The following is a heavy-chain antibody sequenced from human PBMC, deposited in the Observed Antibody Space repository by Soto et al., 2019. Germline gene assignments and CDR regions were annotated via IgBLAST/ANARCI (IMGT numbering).Heavy chain of an antibody. V-gene: IGHV3-33*01. CDR2: IWYDGSNK. CDR1: GFTFSSYG. J-gene: IGHJ6*02. CDR3: ARDRVYYMVRGATPSSYYYCMDV. D-gene: IGHD3-10*01. Sequence: QVQLVESGGGVVQPGRSLRLSCAASGFTFSSYGMHWVRQAPGKGLEWVEVIWYDGSNKYYADSVKGRFTISRDNSKNTLYQQMNSLRAEDTAVYYCARDRVYYMVRGATPSSYYYCMDVCGQGTTVTVSS.